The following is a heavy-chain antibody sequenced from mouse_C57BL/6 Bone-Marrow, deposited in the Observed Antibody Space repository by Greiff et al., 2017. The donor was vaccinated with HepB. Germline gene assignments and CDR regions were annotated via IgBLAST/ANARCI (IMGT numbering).Heavy chain of an antibody. Sequence: QVQLQQSGPELVKPGASVKISCKASGYAFSSSWMNWVKQRPGKGLEWIGRIYPGDGDTNYNGKFKGKATLTADKSSSTAYMQLSSLTSEDSAVYFCARRQRSYWGQGTTLTVSS. CDR3: ARRQRSY. D-gene: IGHD6-1*01. J-gene: IGHJ2*01. V-gene: IGHV1-82*01. CDR2: IYPGDGDT. CDR1: GYAFSSSW.